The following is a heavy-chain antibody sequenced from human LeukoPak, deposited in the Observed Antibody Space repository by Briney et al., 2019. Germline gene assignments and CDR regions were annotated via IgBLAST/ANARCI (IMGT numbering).Heavy chain of an antibody. J-gene: IGHJ4*02. CDR3: ARHQRPLLYYFDY. CDR2: IYHSGST. CDR1: GYSISSGYY. D-gene: IGHD2-8*02. V-gene: IGHV4-38-2*01. Sequence: SETLSLTCAVSGYSISSGYYWGWIRQPPGKGLEWIGSIYHSGSTYYNPSLKSRVTISVDTSKNQFSLKLSPVTAADTAVYYCARHQRPLLYYFDYWGQGTLVTVSS.